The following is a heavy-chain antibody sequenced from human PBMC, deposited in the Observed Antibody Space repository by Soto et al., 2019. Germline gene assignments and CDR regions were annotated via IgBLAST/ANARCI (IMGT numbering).Heavy chain of an antibody. Sequence: GGSLRLSCAASGFTVSSNYMSWVRQVPGKGLEWVSGITSGGGDTYYVDSVKGQFTISRDNSKNTLYLQMNSLRAEDTAVYYCAKDVDPIGLPGIDAWGQGTPVTVSS. D-gene: IGHD2-15*01. CDR2: ITSGGGDT. CDR1: GFTVSSNY. CDR3: AKDVDPIGLPGIDA. V-gene: IGHV3-23*01. J-gene: IGHJ5*02.